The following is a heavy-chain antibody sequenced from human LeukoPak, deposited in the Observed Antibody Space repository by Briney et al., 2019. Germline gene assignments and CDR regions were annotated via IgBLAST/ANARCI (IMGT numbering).Heavy chain of an antibody. CDR2: IYFSGST. J-gene: IGHJ4*02. Sequence: SSETLSLTCTVSGGSIRTTSYYWGWIRQSPGREPEWIGPIYFSGSTYYNPSLESRVTISVDTSNNQFTLKLNAVTAADTAVYYCARGGTFWDSWGQGTLVTVSS. CDR1: GGSIRTTSYY. V-gene: IGHV4-39*06. D-gene: IGHD3-3*01. CDR3: ARGGTFWDS.